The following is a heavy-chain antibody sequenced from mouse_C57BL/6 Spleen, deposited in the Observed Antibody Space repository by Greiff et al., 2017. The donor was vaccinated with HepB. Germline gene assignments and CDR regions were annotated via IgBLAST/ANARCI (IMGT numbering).Heavy chain of an antibody. D-gene: IGHD4-1*01. J-gene: IGHJ3*01. CDR1: GYTFTSYG. V-gene: IGHV1-81*01. CDR2: IYPRSGNT. Sequence: VQLQQSGAELARPGASVKLSCKASGYTFTSYGISWVKQRTGQGLEWIGEIYPRSGNTYYNEKFKGKATLTADKSSSTAYMELRSLTSEDSAVYFCARREKNWAWFAYWGQGTLVTVSA. CDR3: ARREKNWAWFAY.